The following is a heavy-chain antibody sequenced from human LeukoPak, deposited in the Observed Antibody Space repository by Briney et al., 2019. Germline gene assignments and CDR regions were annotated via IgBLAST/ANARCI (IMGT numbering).Heavy chain of an antibody. CDR3: ARGNYYGSGSYSLTPRYYYYYMDV. J-gene: IGHJ6*03. D-gene: IGHD3-10*01. CDR1: GGTFSSYA. V-gene: IGHV1-69*13. Sequence: GASVKVSCKASGGTFSSYAISWVRQAPGQGLEWMGGIIPIFGTANYAQKFQGRVTITADESTGTAYMELSSLRSEDTAVYYCARGNYYGSGSYSLTPRYYYYYMDVWGKGTTVTISS. CDR2: IIPIFGTA.